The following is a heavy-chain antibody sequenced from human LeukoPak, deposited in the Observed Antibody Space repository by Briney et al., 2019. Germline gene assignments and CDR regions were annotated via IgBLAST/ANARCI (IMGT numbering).Heavy chain of an antibody. D-gene: IGHD3-16*01. CDR2: IYTSGTT. Sequence: SETLSLTCTVSGGSINTYHWSWIRQPAGKGLEYIGRIYTSGTTNYNSSLKSRVTMSVDTSKNQFSLKLSSVTAADTAVYYCASGNPYVWGSYSDYWGQGTLVTVSS. V-gene: IGHV4-4*07. J-gene: IGHJ4*02. CDR1: GGSINTYH. CDR3: ASGNPYVWGSYSDY.